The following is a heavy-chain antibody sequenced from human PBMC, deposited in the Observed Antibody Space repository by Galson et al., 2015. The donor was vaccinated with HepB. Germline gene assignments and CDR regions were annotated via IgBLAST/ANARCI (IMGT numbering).Heavy chain of an antibody. CDR1: GYTFTSYG. D-gene: IGHD6-13*01. CDR2: ISAYNGNT. Sequence: SVKVSCKASGYTFTSYGISWVRQAPGQGLEWMGWISAYNGNTNYAQKLQGRVTMTTGTSTSTAYMELRSLRSDDTAVYYCARGPSSRPMYYFDYWGQGTLVTVSS. CDR3: ARGPSSRPMYYFDY. V-gene: IGHV1-18*04. J-gene: IGHJ4*02.